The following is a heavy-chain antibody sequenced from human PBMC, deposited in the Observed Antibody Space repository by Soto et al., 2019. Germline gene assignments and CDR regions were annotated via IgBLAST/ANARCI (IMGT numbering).Heavy chain of an antibody. D-gene: IGHD3-10*01. Sequence: QVQLVQSGAEVKKPGASVKVSCKASGYTFTSYDINWVRQATGQGLEWMGWMNPNSGNTGYAQKFQGRVTMPRNNAISTAYMELSSLRSEDTAVYYCARGSAGRWFGELYYGMDVWGQGTTVTVSS. CDR1: GYTFTSYD. V-gene: IGHV1-8*01. CDR3: ARGSAGRWFGELYYGMDV. CDR2: MNPNSGNT. J-gene: IGHJ6*02.